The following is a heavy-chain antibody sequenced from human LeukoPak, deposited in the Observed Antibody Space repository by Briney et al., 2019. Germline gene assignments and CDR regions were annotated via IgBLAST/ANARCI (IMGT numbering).Heavy chain of an antibody. Sequence: PSETLSLTCTVSGGSISSYYWSWIRQPPGKGLEWVGYIYYSGSTNYNPSLKSRVTTSVDTSKNQFSLKLSSVTAADTAVYYCARVRSYYYMDVWGKGTTVTVSS. CDR1: GGSISSYY. CDR3: ARVRSYYYMDV. J-gene: IGHJ6*03. D-gene: IGHD2-15*01. V-gene: IGHV4-59*01. CDR2: IYYSGST.